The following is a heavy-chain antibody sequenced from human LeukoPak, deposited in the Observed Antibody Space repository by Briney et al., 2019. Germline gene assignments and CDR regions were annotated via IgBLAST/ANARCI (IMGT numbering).Heavy chain of an antibody. CDR1: GFTFSSYS. Sequence: GGSLRLSCAASGFTFSSYSMNWVRQAPGKGLEWVSYISSSSSTIYYADSVKGRFTISRDNAKNSLYLQMNSLRAEDTAVYYCARGGLRYYYGSGSYGYYYGMDVWGQGTTVTVSS. V-gene: IGHV3-48*01. D-gene: IGHD3-10*01. CDR3: ARGGLRYYYGSGSYGYYYGMDV. J-gene: IGHJ6*02. CDR2: ISSSSSTI.